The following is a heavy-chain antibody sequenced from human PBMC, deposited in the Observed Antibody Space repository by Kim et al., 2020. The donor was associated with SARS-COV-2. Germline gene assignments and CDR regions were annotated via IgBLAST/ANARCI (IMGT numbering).Heavy chain of an antibody. V-gene: IGHV3-30-3*01. J-gene: IGHJ6*02. CDR1: GFTFSIFA. CDR2: ISYDGSNK. Sequence: GGSLRLSCAASGFTFSIFAMHWVRQAPGKGLEWVAVISYDGSNKYYADSVKGRFTISRDNPKNTLYLQMNSLGAEDTAVYYCARSYDRSGYYSSSYYGMDVWGQGTTVTVSS. CDR3: ARSYDRSGYYSSSYYGMDV. D-gene: IGHD3-22*01.